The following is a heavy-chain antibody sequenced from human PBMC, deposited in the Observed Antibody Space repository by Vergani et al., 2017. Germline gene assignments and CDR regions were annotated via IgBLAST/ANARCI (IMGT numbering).Heavy chain of an antibody. V-gene: IGHV3-21*01. CDR2: ISSSSSYI. J-gene: IGHJ4*02. D-gene: IGHD3-22*01. CDR3: ARQGRYYYDSSGYYVLGY. Sequence: VQLVESGGGLVKPGGSLRLSCAASGFTFSSYSMNWVRQAPGKGLEWVSSISSSSSYIYYADSVKGRFTITRDNAMNSLYLQMNSLRAEDTAVYYCARQGRYYYDSSGYYVLGYWGQGTLVTVSS. CDR1: GFTFSSYS.